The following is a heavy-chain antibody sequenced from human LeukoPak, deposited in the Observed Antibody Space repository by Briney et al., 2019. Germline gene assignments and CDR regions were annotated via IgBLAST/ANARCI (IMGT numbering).Heavy chain of an antibody. J-gene: IGHJ5*02. CDR3: ARDSTGYYFS. D-gene: IGHD3-9*01. Sequence: GASVKVSCKASGYTFVSYGITWVRQAPGQGLEWMGGIIPIFGTANYAQKFQGRVTITADESTSTAYMELSRLRSDDTAVYYCARDSTGYYFSWGQGTLVTVSS. CDR2: IIPIFGTA. V-gene: IGHV1-69*13. CDR1: GYTFVSYG.